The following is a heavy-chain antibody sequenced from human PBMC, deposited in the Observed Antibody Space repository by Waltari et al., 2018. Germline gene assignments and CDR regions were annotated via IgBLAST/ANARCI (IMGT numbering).Heavy chain of an antibody. CDR2: IYYSGST. V-gene: IGHV4-39*01. Sequence: QLQLQESGPGLVKPSETLSLTCTVSGGSISSSSYYWGWIRQPPGKGLEWIGSIYYSGSTYYNPSLKRRVTRSVDTSKNQFSLKLSSVTAADTAVYYCAGGKDPLLRFDYWGQGTLVTVSS. CDR3: AGGKDPLLRFDY. D-gene: IGHD2-21*01. J-gene: IGHJ4*02. CDR1: GGSISSSSYY.